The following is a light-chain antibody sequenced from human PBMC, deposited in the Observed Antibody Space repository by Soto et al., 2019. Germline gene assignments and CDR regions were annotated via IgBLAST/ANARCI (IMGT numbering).Light chain of an antibody. CDR1: SSDVGAYNY. J-gene: IGLJ2*01. CDR2: DVS. CDR3: SSYGGGDTFHVI. V-gene: IGLV2-8*01. Sequence: QSALTQPPSASGSPGQSVTISCTGTSSDVGAYNYVSWYQHYTGKAPKLMIYDVSKRPSWVPDRFSGSKSGNTASLTVSGLRADDEAVYYCSSYGGGDTFHVIFGGGTKLTVL.